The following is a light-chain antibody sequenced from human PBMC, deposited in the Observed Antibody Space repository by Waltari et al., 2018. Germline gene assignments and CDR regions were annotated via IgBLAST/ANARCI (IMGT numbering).Light chain of an antibody. CDR3: AAWDDSLSGWV. V-gene: IGLV1-47*01. J-gene: IGLJ3*02. CDR1: SSHIGTNY. Sequence: QSVLTQPPSASGTPGQRVTISCSGSSSHIGTNYIYWYQPLPAPAPKLLIYRSDQRPSGVPDRFSGSKSGTSASLAISGLRSEDEADYYCAAWDDSLSGWVFGGGTKLTVL. CDR2: RSD.